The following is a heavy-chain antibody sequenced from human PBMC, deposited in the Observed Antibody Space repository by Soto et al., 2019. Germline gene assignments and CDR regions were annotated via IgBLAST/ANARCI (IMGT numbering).Heavy chain of an antibody. CDR3: ARDRWDCSSTSCSRPFDY. CDR2: IYHSGST. V-gene: IGHV4-38-2*02. J-gene: IGHJ4*02. Sequence: SDTQSLTCAFSGYSIRSGYDWGWLRTPPGKGLEWIGSIYHSGSTYYNPSLKSRVTISVDTSKNQFSLKLSSVTAADTAVYYCARDRWDCSSTSCSRPFDYWGQGTLVTVSS. D-gene: IGHD2-2*01. CDR1: GYSIRSGYD.